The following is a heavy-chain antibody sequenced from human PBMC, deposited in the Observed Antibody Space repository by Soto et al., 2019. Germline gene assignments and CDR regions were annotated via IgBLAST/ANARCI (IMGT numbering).Heavy chain of an antibody. CDR3: ARGDEMTAVTIFEY. Sequence: QVQLEQSGPEVKRPGTSVKVSCKASGGAFGRYSVSWVRQAPGQGLEWIGGVIPAFNTSNYSLKFQGRVAIFADLSTSTVFMELRSLRSEYTALYYCARGDEMTAVTIFEYWGQGTLVTVSS. J-gene: IGHJ4*02. CDR2: VIPAFNTS. D-gene: IGHD4-17*01. V-gene: IGHV1-69*01. CDR1: GGAFGRYS.